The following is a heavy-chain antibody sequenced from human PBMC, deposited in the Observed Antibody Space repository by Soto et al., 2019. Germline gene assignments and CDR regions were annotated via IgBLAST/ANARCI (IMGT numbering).Heavy chain of an antibody. CDR1: GGSISSYY. Sequence: SETLSLTCTVSGGSISSYYWSWIRQPQGKGLEWIGYIYYSGSTNYNPSLKSRVTISVDTSKNQFSLKLSSVTAADTAVYYCARDSSGYSYGLPYYYYGMDVWGQGTTVTVSS. D-gene: IGHD5-18*01. CDR3: ARDSSGYSYGLPYYYYGMDV. CDR2: IYYSGST. V-gene: IGHV4-59*01. J-gene: IGHJ6*02.